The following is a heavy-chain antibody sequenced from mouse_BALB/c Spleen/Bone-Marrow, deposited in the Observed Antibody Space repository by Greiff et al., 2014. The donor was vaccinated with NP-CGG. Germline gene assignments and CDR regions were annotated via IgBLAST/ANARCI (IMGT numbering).Heavy chain of an antibody. Sequence: EVQVVESGGGLVKPGGSLKLSCAASGFTFSSYTMSWVRQTPEKRLGWVATISSGGSYTYYPDSVKGRSTISRDNAKNTLYLQMSSLKSEDTAMYYCTRDGKGNYDYAMDYWGQGTSVTVSS. V-gene: IGHV5-6-4*01. D-gene: IGHD2-1*01. J-gene: IGHJ4*01. CDR3: TRDGKGNYDYAMDY. CDR1: GFTFSSYT. CDR2: ISSGGSYT.